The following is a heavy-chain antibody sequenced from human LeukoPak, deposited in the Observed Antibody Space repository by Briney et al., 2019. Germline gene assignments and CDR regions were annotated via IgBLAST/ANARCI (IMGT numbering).Heavy chain of an antibody. J-gene: IGHJ4*01. Sequence: GGSLRLSCAASGFTFSSYWMSWVRQAPGKGLEWVANIKQDGSEKYYVDSVKGRFTISRDNAKNSLYLQMNSLRAEDTAVYYCARDLYGVPGGFFYWGHGTLVTVSS. D-gene: IGHD3-10*02. CDR3: ARDLYGVPGGFFY. CDR1: GFTFSSYW. V-gene: IGHV3-7*01. CDR2: IKQDGSEK.